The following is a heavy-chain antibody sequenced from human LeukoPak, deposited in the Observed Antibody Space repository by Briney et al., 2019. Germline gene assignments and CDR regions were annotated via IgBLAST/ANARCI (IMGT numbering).Heavy chain of an antibody. CDR1: GFTFSSYA. V-gene: IGHV3-23*01. J-gene: IGHJ4*02. D-gene: IGHD3-3*01. Sequence: GGSLRLSCAASGFTFSSYAMGWVRQAPGKGLEWVSGIGGSGGSTYYADSVKGRFTISRDNSKNTLYLQMNSPRAEDTAVYYCAKDSGGYDFWSGYYTLDYWGQGTLVTVSS. CDR3: AKDSGGYDFWSGYYTLDY. CDR2: IGGSGGST.